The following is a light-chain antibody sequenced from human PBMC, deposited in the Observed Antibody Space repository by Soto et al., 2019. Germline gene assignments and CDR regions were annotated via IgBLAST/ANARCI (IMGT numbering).Light chain of an antibody. CDR2: GAS. V-gene: IGKV1-6*02. J-gene: IGKJ1*01. Sequence: AIPMTQSPSSLSASVGDRVTITCRASQGIGTELGWYQLKPGKAPKLLVYGASTLQSGVLPRFSGSGSGTDFTLTISSLQPDDFVTYYCLQDFSYPRTFGQGTKVEIK. CDR1: QGIGTE. CDR3: LQDFSYPRT.